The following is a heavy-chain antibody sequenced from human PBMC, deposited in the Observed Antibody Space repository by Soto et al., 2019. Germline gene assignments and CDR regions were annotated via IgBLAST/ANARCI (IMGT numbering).Heavy chain of an antibody. CDR2: INPNSGGT. J-gene: IGHJ6*02. D-gene: IGHD6-6*01. CDR1: GYTFTGYY. V-gene: IGHV1-2*04. Sequence: QVQLVQSGAEVKKPGASVKVSCKASGYTFTGYYMHWVRQAPGQGLEWMGWINPNSGGTNYAQKFQGWVTMPRDTSISTAYMELSRLRSDDTAVYYCARFDTRSSSSSMSGGYYYGMDVWGQGTTVTVSS. CDR3: ARFDTRSSSSSMSGGYYYGMDV.